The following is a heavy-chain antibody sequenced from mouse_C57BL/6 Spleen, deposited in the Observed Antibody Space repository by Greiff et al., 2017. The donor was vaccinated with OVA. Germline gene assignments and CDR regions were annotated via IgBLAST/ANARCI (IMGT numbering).Heavy chain of an antibody. CDR2: INPNNGGT. J-gene: IGHJ4*01. CDR1: GYTFTDYN. Sequence: VQLQQSGPELVRPGASVKIPCKASGYTFTDYNMDWVKQSHGKSLEWIGDINPNNGGTIYNQKFKGKATLTVDKSSSTAYMELRSLTSEDTAVYYCARRGATVVPYAMDYWGQGTSVTVSS. V-gene: IGHV1-18*01. D-gene: IGHD1-1*01. CDR3: ARRGATVVPYAMDY.